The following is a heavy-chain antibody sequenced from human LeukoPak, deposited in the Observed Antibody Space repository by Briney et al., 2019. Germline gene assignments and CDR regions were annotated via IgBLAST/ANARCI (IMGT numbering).Heavy chain of an antibody. CDR3: ARDGGRGSYDVAQRGPFKY. CDR1: GFTFYDYG. Sequence: GGSLRLSCGASGFTFYDYGMIWVRQAPGKGLEWVSGINWNGGSTGYADSVKGRFTISRDNAKNSLYLQMNSLRAEDTALYYCARDGGRGSYDVAQRGPFKYWGQGTLVTVSS. D-gene: IGHD1-26*01. V-gene: IGHV3-20*04. J-gene: IGHJ4*02. CDR2: INWNGGST.